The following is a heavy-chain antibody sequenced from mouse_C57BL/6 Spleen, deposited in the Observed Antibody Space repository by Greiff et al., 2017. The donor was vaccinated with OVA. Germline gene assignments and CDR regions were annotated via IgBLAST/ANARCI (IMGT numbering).Heavy chain of an antibody. D-gene: IGHD1-1*01. Sequence: VQLKESGAELVRPGASVKLSCTASGFNIKDDYMHWVKQRPEQGLEWIGWIDPENGDTEYASKFQGKATITADTSSNTAYLQLSSLTAEDTADYYCTTELFWGQGTTLTVSA. CDR1: GFNIKDDY. CDR3: TTELF. V-gene: IGHV14-4*01. J-gene: IGHJ2*01. CDR2: IDPENGDT.